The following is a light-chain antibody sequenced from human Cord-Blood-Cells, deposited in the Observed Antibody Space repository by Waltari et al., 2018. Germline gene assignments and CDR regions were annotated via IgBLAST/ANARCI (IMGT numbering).Light chain of an antibody. CDR1: QSISSY. CDR3: QQGYSNPYT. Sequence: DIQMPQSPSSLSASVGDRVTITCRASQSISSYLNWYQQKPGKAPKLLIYAASSLQSGVPSRVNGRGSWTGFTLTIHRPQPERFATYYRQQGYSNPYTFGQRTQLENK. J-gene: IGKJ2*01. V-gene: IGKV1-39*01. CDR2: AAS.